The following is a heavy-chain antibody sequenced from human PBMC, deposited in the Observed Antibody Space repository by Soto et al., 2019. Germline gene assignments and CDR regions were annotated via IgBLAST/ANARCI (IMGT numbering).Heavy chain of an antibody. J-gene: IGHJ4*02. CDR2: INPSTGTT. D-gene: IGHD3-10*01. V-gene: IGHV1-46*01. CDR1: GYTFTNDY. Sequence: QVQLVQSGAEVKKPGASVKVSCKASGYTFTNDYMHWVRQAPGQGLEWMGIINPSTGTTSYAQKFQGRVTMTRDTSTSTVHMELSSLRSDDTAVYYCARASWDRVRGVKEFDSWCQGTLVTVSS. CDR3: ARASWDRVRGVKEFDS.